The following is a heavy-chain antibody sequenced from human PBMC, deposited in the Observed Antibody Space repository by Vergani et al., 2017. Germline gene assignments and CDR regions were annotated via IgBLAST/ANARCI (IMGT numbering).Heavy chain of an antibody. J-gene: IGHJ5*02. D-gene: IGHD2-2*01. Sequence: EVQLVQSGAEVKKPGESLKISCKGSGHSFTSYWIGWVRQMPGKGLEWMGIIYPGDSDTRYSPSFQGQVTISAEKSISTAYLQGSSLKASDTAMYYCARSIVVVSGWFDPWGQGTLVTVSS. CDR3: ARSIVVVSGWFDP. CDR2: IYPGDSDT. CDR1: GHSFTSYW. V-gene: IGHV5-51*03.